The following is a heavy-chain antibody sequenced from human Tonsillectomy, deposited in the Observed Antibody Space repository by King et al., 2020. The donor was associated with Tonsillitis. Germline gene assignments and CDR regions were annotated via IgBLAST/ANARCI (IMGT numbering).Heavy chain of an antibody. V-gene: IGHV4-59*01. Sequence: VQLQELGPGLVKPSETLSLTCTVSGGSISSYYWSWIRQPPGKGLEWIGYIYYSGSTNYNPSLKSRVTISVDTSKNQFSLKLSSVTAADTAVYYCAKTQGWFDPWGQGTLVTVSS. CDR2: IYYSGST. CDR1: GGSISSYY. J-gene: IGHJ5*02. CDR3: AKTQGWFDP.